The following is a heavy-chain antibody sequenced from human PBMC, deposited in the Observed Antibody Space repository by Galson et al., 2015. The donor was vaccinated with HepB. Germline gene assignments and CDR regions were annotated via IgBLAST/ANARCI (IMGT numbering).Heavy chain of an antibody. CDR1: GFTFSTYT. D-gene: IGHD3-10*01. Sequence: SLRLSCAASGFTFSTYTMHWVRQAPGKGLEWVSLTSYDERNKNYADSVKGRFTISRDNSKNTLYLQMNSLRPEDTAVYYCARVEPLWFSSLKVPYYIDYWGQGSLVTVSS. J-gene: IGHJ4*02. CDR2: TSYDERNK. CDR3: ARVEPLWFSSLKVPYYIDY. V-gene: IGHV3-30*01.